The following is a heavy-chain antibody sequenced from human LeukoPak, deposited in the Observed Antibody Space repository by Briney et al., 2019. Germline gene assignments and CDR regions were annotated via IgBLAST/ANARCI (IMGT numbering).Heavy chain of an antibody. J-gene: IGHJ4*02. CDR1: GFTLDDYA. Sequence: GRSLRLSCAASGFTLDDYAMHWVRQAPGKGLEWVSGISWNSGNIGYADSVKGRFTISRDNAKNSLYLQMNSLRAEDTAVYYCARDKVDRMAGPNEFRKVLDYWGQGTLVTVSS. V-gene: IGHV3-9*01. CDR2: ISWNSGNI. D-gene: IGHD5-24*01. CDR3: ARDKVDRMAGPNEFRKVLDY.